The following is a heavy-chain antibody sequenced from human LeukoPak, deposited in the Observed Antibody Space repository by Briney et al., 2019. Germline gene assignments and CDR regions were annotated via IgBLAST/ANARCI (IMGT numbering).Heavy chain of an antibody. CDR1: GFTFSSYG. D-gene: IGHD1-26*01. V-gene: IGHV3-21*01. J-gene: IGHJ4*02. Sequence: PGGSLRLSCAASGFTFSSYGMHWVRQAPGKGLEWVSAISGSGDHTYYADSVKGRFTISRDNAKNSLYLQMNSLRAEDTAVYYCARELVQIDYWGQGTLVTVSS. CDR3: ARELVQIDY. CDR2: ISGSGDHT.